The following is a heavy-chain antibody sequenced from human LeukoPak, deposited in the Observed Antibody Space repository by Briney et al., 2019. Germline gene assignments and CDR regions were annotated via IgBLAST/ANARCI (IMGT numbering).Heavy chain of an antibody. CDR3: ARGSAVGGTDKNALDI. J-gene: IGHJ3*02. V-gene: IGHV1-2*02. D-gene: IGHD1-26*01. CDR1: GYTFTDYY. Sequence: PSVKAASKTSGYTFTDYYIHWERQAPGQGLEWMGSINPKSVDTRYAQKFQDRGTMTRDTSITTAYMELSGLRSDDTALYYCARGSAVGGTDKNALDIWGQATMVTVSS. CDR2: INPKSVDT.